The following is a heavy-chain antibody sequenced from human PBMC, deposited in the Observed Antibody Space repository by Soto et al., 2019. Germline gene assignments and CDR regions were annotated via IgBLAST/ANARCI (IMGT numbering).Heavy chain of an antibody. D-gene: IGHD3-22*01. CDR3: ARGPSFYYYDSSGYYSRPFDY. V-gene: IGHV4-31*03. CDR1: GGSISSGGYY. CDR2: IYYSGST. Sequence: KSSETLSLTCTGSGGSISSGGYYWSWIRQNPGKGLEWIGYIYYSGSTNYNPSLKSRVTISVDTSKNQFSLKLSSVTAADTAVYYCARGPSFYYYDSSGYYSRPFDYWGQGTLVTVS. J-gene: IGHJ4*02.